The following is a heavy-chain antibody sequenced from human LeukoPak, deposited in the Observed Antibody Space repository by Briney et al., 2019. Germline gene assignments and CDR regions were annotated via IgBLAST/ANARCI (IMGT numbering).Heavy chain of an antibody. Sequence: GGSLRLSCAASGFTFSSYAMSWVRQAPGKGMVWVSRINNDGSSTRYADSVQGRFTISRDNAKNTLYLQMNSLRAEDTAVYYCASLSDTAMVKLDYWGQGTLVTVSS. D-gene: IGHD5-18*01. CDR1: GFTFSSYA. CDR2: INNDGSST. J-gene: IGHJ4*02. V-gene: IGHV3-74*01. CDR3: ASLSDTAMVKLDY.